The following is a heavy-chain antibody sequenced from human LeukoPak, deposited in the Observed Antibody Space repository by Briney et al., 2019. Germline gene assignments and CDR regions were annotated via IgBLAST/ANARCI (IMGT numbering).Heavy chain of an antibody. D-gene: IGHD2-15*01. CDR1: GFTFSSYA. J-gene: IGHJ4*02. CDR2: ISGSGGST. Sequence: GGSLRLSCAASGFTFSSYAMSWVRQAPGKGLEWVSAISGSGGSTYYADSVKGRFTISRDNSKNTLHLQMNSLRAEDTAVYYCAKDFCSGGSCYRWYFDYWGQGTLVTVSS. CDR3: AKDFCSGGSCYRWYFDY. V-gene: IGHV3-23*01.